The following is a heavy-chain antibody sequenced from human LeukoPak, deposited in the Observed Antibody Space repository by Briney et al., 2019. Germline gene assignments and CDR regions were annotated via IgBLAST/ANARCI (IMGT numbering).Heavy chain of an antibody. D-gene: IGHD3-16*01. Sequence: GGSVRLSCASSGFTFNVYGIHWVRQAPGKGLEGVAVIWYDGSNKYYADSVKGRFTISRDNSKHTLYLQMNSLRVEDTGVYYCARAVGPFDYWGQGTLVTVSS. CDR1: GFTFNVYG. CDR2: IWYDGSNK. J-gene: IGHJ4*02. CDR3: ARAVGPFDY. V-gene: IGHV3-33*01.